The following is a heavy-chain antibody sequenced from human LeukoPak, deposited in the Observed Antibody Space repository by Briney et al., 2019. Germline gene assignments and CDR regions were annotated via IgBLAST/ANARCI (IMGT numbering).Heavy chain of an antibody. Sequence: SQTLSLTCTVSGGSISSGGYYWSWIRQHPGKGLEWIVYIYYSGSTYYNPSLKSRVTISVDTSKNQFSLKLSSVTAADTAVYYCARVPLIYCSGGSCYLGGYFDYWGQGTLVTVSS. CDR1: GGSISSGGYY. CDR3: ARVPLIYCSGGSCYLGGYFDY. CDR2: IYYSGST. V-gene: IGHV4-31*03. J-gene: IGHJ4*02. D-gene: IGHD2-15*01.